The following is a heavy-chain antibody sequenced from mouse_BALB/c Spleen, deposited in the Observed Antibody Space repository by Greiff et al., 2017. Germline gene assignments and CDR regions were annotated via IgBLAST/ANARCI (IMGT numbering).Heavy chain of an antibody. J-gene: IGHJ3*01. Sequence: VKLVESGPGLVAPSQSLSITCTVSGFSFTSYGVNWVRQPPGKGLEWLGVIWAGGSTNYNSALMSRLSISKDNSKSQVFLKKNSMQTDDTAMYYCASCYGNYEAWFAYWGQGTLVTVSA. D-gene: IGHD2-1*01. CDR3: ASCYGNYEAWFAY. CDR2: IWAGGST. CDR1: GFSFTSYG. V-gene: IGHV2-9*02.